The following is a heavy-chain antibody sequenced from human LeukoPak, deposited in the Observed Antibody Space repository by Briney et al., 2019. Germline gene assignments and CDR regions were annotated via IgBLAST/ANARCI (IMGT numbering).Heavy chain of an antibody. J-gene: IGHJ5*02. CDR1: GYTFTSYG. V-gene: IGHV1-18*01. CDR3: ARDRRITMVRGVINWFDP. D-gene: IGHD3-10*01. CDR2: ISAYNGNT. Sequence: ASVKVSCKASGYTFTSYGISWVRQAPGQGLEWMGWISAYNGNTNYAQKLQGRVTMTTDTSTSTAYMELRSLRSDDTAVYYCARDRRITMVRGVINWFDPWGQGTLVTDSS.